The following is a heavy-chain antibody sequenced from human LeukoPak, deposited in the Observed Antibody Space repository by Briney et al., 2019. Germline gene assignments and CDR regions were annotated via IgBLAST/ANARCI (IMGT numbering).Heavy chain of an antibody. Sequence: SETLSLTCTVSGGSISSYYWSWIRQPPGKGLEWIGYMYYSGSTNYNPSLKSRVTISVDMSKNQVSLKLSSVTAADTAVYYCARDDRDGYNLGYWGQGTLVTVSS. CDR2: MYYSGST. J-gene: IGHJ4*02. V-gene: IGHV4-59*01. CDR1: GGSISSYY. CDR3: ARDDRDGYNLGY. D-gene: IGHD5-24*01.